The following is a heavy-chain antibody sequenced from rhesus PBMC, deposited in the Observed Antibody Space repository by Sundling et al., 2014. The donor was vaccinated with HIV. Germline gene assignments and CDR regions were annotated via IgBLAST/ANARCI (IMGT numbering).Heavy chain of an antibody. CDR3: ARDWRSGGYSLQFFDF. CDR2: SVLMGSNT. CDR1: GYSISSGYG. J-gene: IGHJ4*01. Sequence: QVQLQGSGPGLVKPSETLSLTCVVSGYSISSGYGWSWVRQSPGRGVSGLAISVLMGSNTNYNPSLKSRVTISKDTSQNQFSLKLRSVTAADTAVYYCARDWRSGGYSLQFFDFWAQGVLVTVSS. V-gene: IGHV4-127*01. D-gene: IGHD5-24*01.